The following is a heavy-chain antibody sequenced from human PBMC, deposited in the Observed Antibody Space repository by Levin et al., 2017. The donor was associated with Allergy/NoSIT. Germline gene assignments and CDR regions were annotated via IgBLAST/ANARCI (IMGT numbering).Heavy chain of an antibody. V-gene: IGHV1-2*02. J-gene: IGHJ3*02. CDR1: GYTFTGYY. CDR2: INPNSGGT. CDR3: ARGASGHDAFDI. Sequence: GESLKISCKASGYTFTGYYMHWVRQAPGQGLEWMGWINPNSGGTNYAQKFQGRVTMTRDTSISTAYMELSRLRSDDTAVYYCARGASGHDAFDIWGQGTMVTVSS.